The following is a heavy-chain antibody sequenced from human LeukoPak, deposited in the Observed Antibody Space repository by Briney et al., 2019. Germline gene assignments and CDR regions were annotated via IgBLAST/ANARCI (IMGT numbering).Heavy chain of an antibody. CDR1: GYTFTPYY. Sequence: ASVKVSCKASGYTFTPYYMHCVRQAPGQGLEWMGWINPDRGGTNYAQNFQGRVTMTRDTSISTAYMELSRLRSDDTAVYYCARDKSWDYWGQGTLVTVSS. CDR2: INPDRGGT. V-gene: IGHV1-2*02. CDR3: ARDKSWDY. J-gene: IGHJ4*02.